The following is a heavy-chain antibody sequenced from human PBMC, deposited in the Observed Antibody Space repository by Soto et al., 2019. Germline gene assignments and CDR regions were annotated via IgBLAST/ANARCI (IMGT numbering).Heavy chain of an antibody. CDR1: GFTFEHYA. CDR3: AKDLYSSSSQDFEY. CDR2: ISYNSADV. Sequence: QPGGSLRLSCAASGFTFEHYAMHWVRQAPGKGLEWVSYISYNSADVAYADSVKGRFTISRDNAKNSLYLQMNSLRVEDTAFYYCAKDLYSSSSQDFEYWGQGTLVTVSS. V-gene: IGHV3-9*01. D-gene: IGHD6-6*01. J-gene: IGHJ4*02.